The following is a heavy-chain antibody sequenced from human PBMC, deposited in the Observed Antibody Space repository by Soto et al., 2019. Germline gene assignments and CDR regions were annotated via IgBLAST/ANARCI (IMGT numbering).Heavy chain of an antibody. D-gene: IGHD3-3*01. CDR1: GYTFTVNF. J-gene: IGHJ6*02. CDR2: VNPNSGVT. V-gene: IGHV1-2*02. Sequence: QVQLVQSGAEVKRPGASVKVSCKTSGYTFTVNFIHWARQAPGQGLEWMGWVNPNSGVTKYAQRFQGRVSMTRDTCITTAYMELSSLTSADTALYYCAREGFGSGWTWRGMDVWGQGTTVTVSS. CDR3: AREGFGSGWTWRGMDV.